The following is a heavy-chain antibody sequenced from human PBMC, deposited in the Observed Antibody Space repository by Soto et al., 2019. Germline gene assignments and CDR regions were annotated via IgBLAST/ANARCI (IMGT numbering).Heavy chain of an antibody. CDR1: GGSISSGGYY. CDR2: IYNSGST. V-gene: IGHV4-31*03. Sequence: TLSLTCTVSGGSISSGGYYWSWIRQRPGKGLEWIGYIYNSGSTYYSSSLKSRLNISGDTSKNQFSLKLSSVTAADSAVYYCARAKGRSFFDYWGQGTLVTVSS. J-gene: IGHJ4*02. CDR3: ARAKGRSFFDY. D-gene: IGHD3-10*01.